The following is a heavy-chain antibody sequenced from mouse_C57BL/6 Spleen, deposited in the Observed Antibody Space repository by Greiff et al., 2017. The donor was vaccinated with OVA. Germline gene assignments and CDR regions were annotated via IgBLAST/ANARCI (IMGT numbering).Heavy chain of an antibody. CDR3: ARDGDYGSSSYWYFDV. CDR2: ISDGGSYT. D-gene: IGHD1-1*01. CDR1: GFTFSSYA. J-gene: IGHJ1*03. Sequence: EVQGVESGGGLVKPGGSLKLSCAASGFTFSSYAMSWVRQTPEKRLEWVATISDGGSYTYYPDNVKGRFTISRDNAKNNLYLQMSHLKSEDTAMYYCARDGDYGSSSYWYFDVWGTGTTVTVSS. V-gene: IGHV5-4*01.